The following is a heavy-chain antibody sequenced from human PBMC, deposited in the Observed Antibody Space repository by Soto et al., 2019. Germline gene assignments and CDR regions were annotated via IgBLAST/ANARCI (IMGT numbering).Heavy chain of an antibody. CDR1: GGSISSGGYX. Sequence: TSETLSLTCAVSGGSISSGGYXWSLIRQPPGKGLEWIGYIYHSGSTYYNPSLKSRVTISVDRSKNQFSLKLSSVTAADTAVYYCARDKIGSGTAMWFDPWGQGTLVTVSS. CDR2: IYHSGST. D-gene: IGHD3-10*01. CDR3: ARDKIGSGTAMWFDP. J-gene: IGHJ5*02. V-gene: IGHV4-30-2*01.